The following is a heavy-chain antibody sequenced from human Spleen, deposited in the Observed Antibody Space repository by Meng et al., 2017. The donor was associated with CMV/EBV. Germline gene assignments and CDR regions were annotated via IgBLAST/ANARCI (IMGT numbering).Heavy chain of an antibody. Sequence: GSLRLSCTVSGGSITRYYWSWIRQPPGKGLEWFGYIHYSGSTNYNPSLKSRVTISVDTSKNQFSLKLSPVTAADTAVYYCARCGAAAGDFDYWGQGTLVTVSS. V-gene: IGHV4-59*01. CDR3: ARCGAAAGDFDY. J-gene: IGHJ4*02. D-gene: IGHD1-14*01. CDR2: IHYSGST. CDR1: GGSITRYY.